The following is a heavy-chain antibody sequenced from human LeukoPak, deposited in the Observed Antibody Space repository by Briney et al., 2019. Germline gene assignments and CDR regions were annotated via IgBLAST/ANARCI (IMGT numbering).Heavy chain of an antibody. D-gene: IGHD1-1*01. CDR1: AXSGSTNSGA. CDR3: ARGVAGTGFDY. CDR2: DWQRSQWRN. J-gene: IGHJ4*02. Sequence: SQTLSLNGAISAXSGSTNSGAWNWIRQSPSRGLEWLGRDWQRSQWRNDCAASFKSQITSRPKITKNQFSLELKSVMRGVTAVYYCARGVAGTGFDYWDQGTLVTVSS. V-gene: IGHV6-1*01.